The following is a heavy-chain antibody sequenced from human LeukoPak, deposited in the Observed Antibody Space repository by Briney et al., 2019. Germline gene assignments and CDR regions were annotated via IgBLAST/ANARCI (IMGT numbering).Heavy chain of an antibody. Sequence: ASVKVSCKASGYTFTGYYIHWVRQSPGQGLEWMGWINPDSGGTNYAQKFQGGVTMTRDTSISTAYMELSRLRSDDTAVYYCARDGLGGSGAFDIWGQGTMVTVSS. CDR3: ARDGLGGSGAFDI. J-gene: IGHJ3*02. D-gene: IGHD3-16*01. CDR1: GYTFTGYY. V-gene: IGHV1-2*02. CDR2: INPDSGGT.